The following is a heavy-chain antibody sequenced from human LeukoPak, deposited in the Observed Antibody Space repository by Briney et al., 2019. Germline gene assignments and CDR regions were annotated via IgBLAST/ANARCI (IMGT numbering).Heavy chain of an antibody. V-gene: IGHV4-59*01. Sequence: SETLSLTCTVSGGSISSYYWSWIRQPPGKGLEWIGYISYSGSTSSNPSLKSRVTLSVDTSNNQFSLKLSSVTAADTAVYYCASGDTSSSPLRAFDIWGQGTMVTVSS. CDR2: ISYSGST. J-gene: IGHJ3*02. CDR1: GGSISSYY. CDR3: ASGDTSSSPLRAFDI. D-gene: IGHD6-6*01.